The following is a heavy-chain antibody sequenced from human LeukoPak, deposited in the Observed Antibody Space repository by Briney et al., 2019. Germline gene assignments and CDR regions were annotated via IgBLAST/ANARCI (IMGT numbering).Heavy chain of an antibody. CDR3: ARSRAIGSGWPGNY. D-gene: IGHD6-19*01. Sequence: ASVKVSCKASGYTFTSYAMHWVRQAPGQRLEWMGRINAGNGNTKYSQKFQGRDTITRDTSASTAYMELSSLRSEDTAVYYCARSRAIGSGWPGNYWGQGTLVTVSS. CDR1: GYTFTSYA. J-gene: IGHJ4*02. V-gene: IGHV1-3*01. CDR2: INAGNGNT.